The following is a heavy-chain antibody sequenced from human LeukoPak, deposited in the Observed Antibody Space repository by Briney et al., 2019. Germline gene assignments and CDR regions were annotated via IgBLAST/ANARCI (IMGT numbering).Heavy chain of an antibody. J-gene: IGHJ4*02. V-gene: IGHV3-23*01. CDR3: AKDRRAGSDDY. D-gene: IGHD3-10*01. Sequence: PGGSLRLSCAASGLTFSRNGMTWVRQAPGKGLEWVSAISGSGGNTYYADSVKGRFTISRDNSKNTLYLQMNSLRAEDTAVYYCAKDRRAGSDDYWGQGTLVTVSS. CDR2: ISGSGGNT. CDR1: GLTFSRNG.